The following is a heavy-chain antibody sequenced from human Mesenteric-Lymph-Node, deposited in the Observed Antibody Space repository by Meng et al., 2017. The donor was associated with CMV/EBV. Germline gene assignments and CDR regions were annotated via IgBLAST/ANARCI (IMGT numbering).Heavy chain of an antibody. Sequence: GESLKISCAASGFTFSSYGMHWVRQAPGKGLEWVANIKQDGSEKYYVDSVKGRFTISRDNAKNSLYLQMNSLRAEDTAVYYCARVGVYCSSTSCYRGALDYWGQGTLVTVSS. CDR2: IKQDGSEK. D-gene: IGHD2-2*02. CDR3: ARVGVYCSSTSCYRGALDY. V-gene: IGHV3-7*01. J-gene: IGHJ4*02. CDR1: GFTFSSYG.